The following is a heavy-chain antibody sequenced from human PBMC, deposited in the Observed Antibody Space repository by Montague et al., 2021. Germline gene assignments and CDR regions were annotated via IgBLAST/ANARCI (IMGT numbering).Heavy chain of an antibody. CDR1: GFIFNNYV. V-gene: IGHV3-9*01. J-gene: IGHJ4*02. D-gene: IGHD3-3*01. Sequence: SLRLSCAASGFIFNNYVMNWVRQAPGKGLEWVSGINGNSIHIDYADSVKGRFTISRDNAKNSLYLQMNSLRAEDTAFYYCVKDTRDYYPDFGGQGILVTVSS. CDR2: INGNSIHI. CDR3: VKDTRDYYPDF.